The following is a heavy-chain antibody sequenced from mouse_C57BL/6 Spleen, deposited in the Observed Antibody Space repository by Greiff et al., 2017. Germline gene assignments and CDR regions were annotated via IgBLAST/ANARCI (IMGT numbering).Heavy chain of an antibody. J-gene: IGHJ2*01. D-gene: IGHD2-5*01. CDR2: IYPGSGST. V-gene: IGHV1-55*01. CDR3: ASGDYSNYYFDY. CDR1: GYTFTSYW. Sequence: QVQLQQSGAELVKPGASVKMSCKASGYTFTSYWITWVKQRPGQGLEWIGDIYPGSGSTNYNEKFKSKATLTVDTSSSTAYMQLSSLTSEDSAVYYCASGDYSNYYFDYWGQGTTLTVSS.